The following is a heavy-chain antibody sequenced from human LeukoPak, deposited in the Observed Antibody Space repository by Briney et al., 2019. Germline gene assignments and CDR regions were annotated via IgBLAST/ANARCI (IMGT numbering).Heavy chain of an antibody. J-gene: IGHJ3*02. Sequence: SQTLSLTCTVSGGSISSGSYFWSWIRQPAGKGLEWIGRIYTSGSTNYNPSLKSRVTISVDTSKNQFSLKLSSVTAADTAVYYCARVMDDYGDRGAFDIWGQGTMVTVSS. V-gene: IGHV4-61*02. CDR3: ARVMDDYGDRGAFDI. CDR2: IYTSGST. CDR1: GGSISSGSYF. D-gene: IGHD4-17*01.